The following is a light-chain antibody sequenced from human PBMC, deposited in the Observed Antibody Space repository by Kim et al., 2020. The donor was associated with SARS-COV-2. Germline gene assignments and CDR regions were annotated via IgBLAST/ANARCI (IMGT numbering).Light chain of an antibody. V-gene: IGLV6-57*02. Sequence: GKTVTISCTGSSRSIASNYVQWYQQRPGSAPTTVIYENNQRPSGVPDRFSGSIDSSSNSASLTISGLKTEDEADYYCQSYDNNNQVFGGGTKVTVL. CDR1: SRSIASNY. J-gene: IGLJ3*02. CDR2: ENN. CDR3: QSYDNNNQV.